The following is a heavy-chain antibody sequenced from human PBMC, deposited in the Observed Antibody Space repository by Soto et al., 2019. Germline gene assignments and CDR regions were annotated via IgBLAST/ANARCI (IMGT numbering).Heavy chain of an antibody. D-gene: IGHD3-10*01. CDR3: ARVPSSVRGPGGVHS. CDR1: GFTFSSYW. V-gene: IGHV3-74*01. J-gene: IGHJ4*02. Sequence: EVQLVESGGGLVQPGGSLRLSCAASGFTFSSYWMHWVRQAPGKGLVWVSRINSDGSSTSYADSVKGRFTISRDNAKTTLYLQMNSLRAEDTAVYYCARVPSSVRGPGGVHSGGQGTLVTVSS. CDR2: INSDGSST.